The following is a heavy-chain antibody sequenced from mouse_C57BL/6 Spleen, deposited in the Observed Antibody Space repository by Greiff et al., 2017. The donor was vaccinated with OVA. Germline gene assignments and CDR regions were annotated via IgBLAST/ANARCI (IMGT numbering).Heavy chain of an antibody. CDR2: IYPGSGST. CDR3: ARYYGSSSTFDY. Sequence: QVQLQQPGAELVKPGASVKMSCKASGYTFTSYWITWVKQRPGQGLEWIGDIYPGSGSTNYNEKFKSKATLTVDTSSSTAYMHLSSLTSEDSAVYYCARYYGSSSTFDYWGQGTTLTVSS. V-gene: IGHV1-55*01. CDR1: GYTFTSYW. J-gene: IGHJ2*01. D-gene: IGHD1-1*01.